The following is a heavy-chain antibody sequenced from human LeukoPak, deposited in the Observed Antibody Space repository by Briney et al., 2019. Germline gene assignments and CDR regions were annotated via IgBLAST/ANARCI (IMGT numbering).Heavy chain of an antibody. CDR3: ARTTYYYDSSGYYLGY. CDR1: GGTFSSYA. J-gene: IGHJ4*02. D-gene: IGHD3-22*01. CDR2: IIPIFGTA. Sequence: SVKVSCKASGGTFSSYAISWVRQAPGRGLEWMGGIIPIFGTANYAQKFQGRVTITADESTSTAYMELSSLRSEDTAVYYCARTTYYYDSSGYYLGYWGQGTLVTVSS. V-gene: IGHV1-69*13.